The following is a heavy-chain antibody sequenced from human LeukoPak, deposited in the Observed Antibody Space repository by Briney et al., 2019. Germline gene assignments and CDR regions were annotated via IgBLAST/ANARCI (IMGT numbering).Heavy chain of an antibody. J-gene: IGHJ4*02. CDR3: ARGRGYYQDY. V-gene: IGHV4-4*07. D-gene: IGHD3-22*01. CDR1: SGSFSSYY. CDR2: IYITGST. Sequence: SETLSLTCTVSSGSFSSYYWNWIRQPAGKGLEWIGRIYITGSTNYNPSLKGRVTMSVDTSKNQFSLKLSSVTAADTAVYYCARGRGYYQDYWGQGTLVTVSS.